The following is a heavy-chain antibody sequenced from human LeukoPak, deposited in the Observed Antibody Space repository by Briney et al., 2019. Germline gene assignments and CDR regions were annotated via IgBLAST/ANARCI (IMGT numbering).Heavy chain of an antibody. CDR2: INHSGST. CDR1: GGSFSGYY. J-gene: IGHJ4*02. V-gene: IGHV4-34*01. CDR3: ARDSWGYTAPDY. Sequence: SETLPLTCAVYGGSFSGYYWSWIRQPPGKGLEWIGEINHSGSTNYNPSLKSRVTISVDTSKNQFSLKLSSVTAADTAVYYCARDSWGYTAPDYWGQGTLVTVSS. D-gene: IGHD5-18*01.